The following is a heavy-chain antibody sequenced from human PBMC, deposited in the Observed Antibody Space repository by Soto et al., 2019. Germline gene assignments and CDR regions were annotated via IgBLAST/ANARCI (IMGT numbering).Heavy chain of an antibody. J-gene: IGHJ6*02. V-gene: IGHV1-69*12. CDR1: GGTFSSYA. CDR2: IIPIFGTA. CDR3: AGHSSGVPGYYYGMDV. Sequence: QVQLVQSGAEVKKPGSSVKVSCKASGGTFSSYAISWVRQAPGQGLEWMGGIIPIFGTADYAQKFQGRVTITADESTSTAYMELSSLKYEDRAVYYCAGHSSGVPGYYYGMDVWGQGTTVTVSS. D-gene: IGHD3-22*01.